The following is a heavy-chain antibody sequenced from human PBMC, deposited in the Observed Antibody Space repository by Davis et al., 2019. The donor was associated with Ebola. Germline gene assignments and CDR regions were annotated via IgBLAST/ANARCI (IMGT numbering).Heavy chain of an antibody. Sequence: AASVKVSCKASVGTFSSYAISWVRQAPGQGLEWMGGIIPIFGTANYAQKFQGRVTITADESTSTAYMELSSPRSEDTAVYYCAIRPTLYCSSTSCYYFDYWGQGTLVTVSS. CDR2: IIPIFGTA. V-gene: IGHV1-69*13. CDR3: AIRPTLYCSSTSCYYFDY. J-gene: IGHJ4*02. CDR1: VGTFSSYA. D-gene: IGHD2-2*01.